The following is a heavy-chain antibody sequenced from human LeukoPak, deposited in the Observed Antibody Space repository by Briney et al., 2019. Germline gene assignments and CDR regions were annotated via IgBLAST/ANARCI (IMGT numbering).Heavy chain of an antibody. V-gene: IGHV1-69*13. J-gene: IGHJ5*02. D-gene: IGHD2-15*01. CDR3: ARGGLRFYCSGGSCYLNWFDP. CDR2: IIPIFGTA. CDR1: GGTFSGYA. Sequence: ASVKVSCKASGGTFSGYAISWVRQAPGQGLEWMGAIIPIFGTANYAQKFQGRVTITADESTSTAYMELSSLRSEDTAVYYCARGGLRFYCSGGSCYLNWFDPWGQGTLVSVSS.